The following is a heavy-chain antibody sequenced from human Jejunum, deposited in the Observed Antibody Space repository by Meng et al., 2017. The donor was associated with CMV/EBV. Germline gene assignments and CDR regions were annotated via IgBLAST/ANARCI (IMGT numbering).Heavy chain of an antibody. Sequence: TVSGGSISSYYWSWVQQSPGKGLEWRGYIHCSESTKYNPSLESRVTMSLDRSRNQFSLRLSSVTAADTAVYFCVRGVSPTEWPLEKWGQGTLVTVSS. CDR3: VRGVSPTEWPLEK. J-gene: IGHJ4*02. CDR2: IHCSEST. D-gene: IGHD3-3*01. CDR1: GGSISSYY. V-gene: IGHV4-4*09.